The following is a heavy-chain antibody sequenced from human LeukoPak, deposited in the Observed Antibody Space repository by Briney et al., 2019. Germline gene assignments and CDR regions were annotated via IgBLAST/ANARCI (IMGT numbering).Heavy chain of an antibody. D-gene: IGHD3-22*01. V-gene: IGHV1-46*01. Sequence: GASVKVSCKASGYTFSRYYIHWVRQAPGQGLEWMGKMNPSGGTTTYAQKFQGRVTMTTDTSTSTAYMELRSLRSDDTAVYYCARDTPLFYDSSGYIRFDPWGQGTLVTVSS. CDR1: GYTFSRYY. CDR2: MNPSGGTT. J-gene: IGHJ5*02. CDR3: ARDTPLFYDSSGYIRFDP.